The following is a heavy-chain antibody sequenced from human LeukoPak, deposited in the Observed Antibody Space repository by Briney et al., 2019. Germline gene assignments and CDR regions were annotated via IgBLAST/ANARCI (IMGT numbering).Heavy chain of an antibody. J-gene: IGHJ4*02. V-gene: IGHV1-18*01. CDR3: ARSRITIFGVVIHNPDY. CDR2: ISAYNGNT. Sequence: ASVKVSCKASGYTFTSYGISWVRQAPGQGLEWMGWISAYNGNTNYAQKLQGRVTMTTDTSTSTAYMELGSLRSDDTAVYYCARSRITIFGVVIHNPDYWGQGTLVTVSS. CDR1: GYTFTSYG. D-gene: IGHD3-3*01.